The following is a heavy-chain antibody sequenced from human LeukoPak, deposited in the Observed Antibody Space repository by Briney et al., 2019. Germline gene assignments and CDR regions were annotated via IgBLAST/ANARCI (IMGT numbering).Heavy chain of an antibody. CDR2: IRYDGSNK. D-gene: IGHD3-10*01. V-gene: IGHV3-30*02. CDR3: AKDRFYYGSSTKGY. CDR1: GFTFSSYG. J-gene: IGHJ4*02. Sequence: GGFLRLSCAASGFTFSSYGMHWVRQAPGKGLEWVAFIRYDGSNKYYADSVKGRFTISRDNSKNTLYLQMNSLRAEDTAVYYCAKDRFYYGSSTKGYWGQGTLATVSS.